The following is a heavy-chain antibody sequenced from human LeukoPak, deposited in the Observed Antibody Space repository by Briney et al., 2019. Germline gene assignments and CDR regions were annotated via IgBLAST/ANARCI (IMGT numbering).Heavy chain of an antibody. V-gene: IGHV3-74*01. J-gene: IGHJ5*02. CDR1: GFTFSSYW. CDR2: INSDGSST. Sequence: GGSLRLSCAASGFTFSSYWTHWVRQAPGKGLVWVSLINSDGSSTSYADSVKGRFTITRDNAKNTLYLQMNSLRVEDTAVYYCGREAVAGLIDPWGQGTLVTVSS. D-gene: IGHD6-19*01. CDR3: GREAVAGLIDP.